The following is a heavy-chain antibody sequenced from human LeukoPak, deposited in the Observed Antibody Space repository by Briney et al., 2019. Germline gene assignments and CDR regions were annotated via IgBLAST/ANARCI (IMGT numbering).Heavy chain of an antibody. Sequence: TLSLTCTVSGGSISSGGYYWSWIRQPPGKALEWLARIDWDDDKYYSTSLKTRLTISKDTSKNQVVLTMTNMDPVDTATYYCAHRHAYTYGLFDYWGQGTLVTVSS. V-gene: IGHV2-70*12. J-gene: IGHJ4*02. CDR3: AHRHAYTYGLFDY. CDR1: GGSISSGGYY. D-gene: IGHD5-18*01. CDR2: IDWDDDK.